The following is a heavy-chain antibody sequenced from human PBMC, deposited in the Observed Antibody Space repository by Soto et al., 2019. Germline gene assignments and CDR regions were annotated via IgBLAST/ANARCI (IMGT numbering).Heavy chain of an antibody. J-gene: IGHJ4*02. CDR3: ARYYWTSGVCYYFDY. Sequence: SDTLSLTCTVSDGSLSGYYWSWIRQTPGKGLEWIGYVYYTGSTDYNPSLKSRVSFSVDTSKNQFSLKLGSVTAADTAVYYCARYYWTSGVCYYFDYWGQGTLVTVSS. CDR2: VYYTGST. CDR1: DGSLSGYY. V-gene: IGHV4-59*01. D-gene: IGHD2-8*01.